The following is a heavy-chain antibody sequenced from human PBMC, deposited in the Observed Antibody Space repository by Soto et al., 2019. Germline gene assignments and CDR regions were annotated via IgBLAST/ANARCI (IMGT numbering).Heavy chain of an antibody. CDR2: ISSSGSTI. D-gene: IGHD6-19*01. CDR3: AFAPVAGKLFDY. J-gene: IGHJ4*02. Sequence: GGSLRHSCAASGFTFSSYEMNWVRQAPGKGLEWVSYISSSGSTIYYADSVKGRLTISRDNAKNSLYLQMNSLRAEDTAVYYCAFAPVAGKLFDYWGQGTLVTVSS. V-gene: IGHV3-48*03. CDR1: GFTFSSYE.